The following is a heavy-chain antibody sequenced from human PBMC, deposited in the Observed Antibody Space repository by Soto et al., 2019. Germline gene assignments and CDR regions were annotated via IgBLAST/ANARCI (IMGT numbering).Heavy chain of an antibody. V-gene: IGHV3-30-3*01. CDR3: ARSHSSSWHWFDP. Sequence: QVQLVESGGGVVQPGRSLRLSCAASGFTFSSYPMHWVRQAPGKGPEWVAVISVNGNNIHYGDSVKGRFTISRDNSKNTLYLQMSSRRVEDTAVYYCARSHSSSWHWFDPWGQGTLVTVSS. CDR2: ISVNGNNI. D-gene: IGHD6-13*01. CDR1: GFTFSSYP. J-gene: IGHJ5*02.